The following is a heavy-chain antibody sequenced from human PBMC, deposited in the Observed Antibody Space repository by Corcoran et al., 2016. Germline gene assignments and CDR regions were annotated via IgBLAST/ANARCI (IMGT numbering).Heavy chain of an antibody. CDR3: AGDTRGYGSGSYSAHYYYYYGMDV. CDR2: INPSGGST. J-gene: IGHJ6*02. Sequence: QVQLVQSGAEVKKPGASVKVSCKASGYTFTSYYMHWVRQAPGQGLEWMGIINPSGGSTSYAQKFQGRVTMTRDTSTSTVYMELSSLRSEDTAVYYCAGDTRGYGSGSYSAHYYYYYGMDVWGQGTTVTVSS. V-gene: IGHV1-46*01. CDR1: GYTFTSYY. D-gene: IGHD3-10*01.